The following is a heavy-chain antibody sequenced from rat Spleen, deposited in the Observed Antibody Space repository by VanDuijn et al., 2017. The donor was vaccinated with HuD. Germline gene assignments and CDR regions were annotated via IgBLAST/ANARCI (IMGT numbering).Heavy chain of an antibody. Sequence: VQLVESDGGLVQPGRSLKLSCAASGFTFTDFYMAWVRQAPTKGLEWVATITNTGGSTYYPDSVKGRFTIARDNAKSTLYLQMNSLRSEDTATYYCARQDTSGYSNWFAYWGQGTLVTVSS. CDR1: GFTFTDFY. V-gene: IGHV5-29*01. CDR3: ARQDTSGYSNWFAY. D-gene: IGHD4-3*01. J-gene: IGHJ3*01. CDR2: ITNTGGST.